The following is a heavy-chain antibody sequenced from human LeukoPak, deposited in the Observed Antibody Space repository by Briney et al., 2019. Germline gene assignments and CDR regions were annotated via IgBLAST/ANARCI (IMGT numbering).Heavy chain of an antibody. V-gene: IGHV1-18*01. D-gene: IGHD6-19*01. J-gene: IGHJ2*01. CDR2: ISRYNGDT. Sequence: ASVKVSCKASGYTFTHHGIAWIRQAPGQGLEWLGWISRYNGDTIYARKFQGRVTLTTEKSTSTVYMELRSLTSDDTAVYYCARDPSNTSGWYQYFDTWGRGTLVSVSS. CDR3: ARDPSNTSGWYQYFDT. CDR1: GYTFTHHG.